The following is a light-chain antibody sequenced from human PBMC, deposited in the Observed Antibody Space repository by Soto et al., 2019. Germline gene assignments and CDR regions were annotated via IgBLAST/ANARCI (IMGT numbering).Light chain of an antibody. Sequence: EIVMTQSPATLSLSPGERATLFCRASQSVGKYLVWYQQKPGQAPRLLIYDASNRAAGIPARFSSSGSGTDFTLTISMLEPEDFAIYYCQQRHSWVTFGQGTRLEIK. CDR3: QQRHSWVT. CDR1: QSVGKY. CDR2: DAS. J-gene: IGKJ5*01. V-gene: IGKV3-11*01.